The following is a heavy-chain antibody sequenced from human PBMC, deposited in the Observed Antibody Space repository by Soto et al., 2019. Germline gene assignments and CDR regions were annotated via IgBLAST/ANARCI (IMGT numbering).Heavy chain of an antibody. V-gene: IGHV1-18*04. D-gene: IGHD6-13*01. CDR1: GYTFTSCG. J-gene: IGHJ4*02. CDR2: ISAYNGNT. Sequence: GASVKVSCKASGYTFTSCGISWVRQAPGQGLEWMGWISAYNGNTNYAQKLQGRVTMTTDTSTSTAYMELRSLRSDDTAVYYCARGGAVVVPALGYSSSWPQDYWGQGTLVTVSS. CDR3: ARGGAVVVPALGYSSSWPQDY.